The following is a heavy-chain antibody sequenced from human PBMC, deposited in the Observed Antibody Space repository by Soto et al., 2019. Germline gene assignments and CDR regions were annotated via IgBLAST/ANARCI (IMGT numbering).Heavy chain of an antibody. J-gene: IGHJ4*02. CDR1: GFTFSSFS. CDR3: ARGDSSSWSY. CDR2: ISSSSSYI. D-gene: IGHD6-13*01. V-gene: IGHV3-21*01. Sequence: EVQLVESGGGLVKPGGSLRLSCAASGFTFSSFSMNWVRQAPGKGLAWVSSISSSSSYIYYADSVKGRFTISRDNAKNSLYLQMNRLRAEDTAVYYCARGDSSSWSYWGQGPLVTVSS.